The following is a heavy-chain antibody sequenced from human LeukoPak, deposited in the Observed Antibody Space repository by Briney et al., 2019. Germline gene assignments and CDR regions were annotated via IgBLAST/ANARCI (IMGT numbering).Heavy chain of an antibody. Sequence: SETLSLTCTVSGGSISSSYWWSWVRQPPGKGLEWIGEVYHSGSTNYNPSLKSRVTISVDKSKNQFSLKLSSVTAADTAVYYCAAGPYCGGDCYFSQVDYWGQGTLVTVSS. V-gene: IGHV4-4*02. CDR2: VYHSGST. CDR1: GGSISSSYW. J-gene: IGHJ4*02. D-gene: IGHD2-21*02. CDR3: AAGPYCGGDCYFSQVDY.